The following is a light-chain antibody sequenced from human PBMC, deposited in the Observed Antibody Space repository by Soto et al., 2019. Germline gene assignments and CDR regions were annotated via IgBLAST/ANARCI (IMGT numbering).Light chain of an antibody. J-gene: IGLJ2*01. Sequence: QAVVTQPPSESGTPGQRVTISCSGSNSNIGSNHVNWYQQLPGTAPKLLIYDNNQRPSGVPDRFSGSKSGTSASLAISGLQSEDEADYYCAAWDDSLNGVVFGGGTKLTVL. V-gene: IGLV1-44*01. CDR3: AAWDDSLNGVV. CDR1: NSNIGSNH. CDR2: DNN.